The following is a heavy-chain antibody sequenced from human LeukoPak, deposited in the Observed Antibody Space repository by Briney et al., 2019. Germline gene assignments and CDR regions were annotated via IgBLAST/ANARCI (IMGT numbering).Heavy chain of an antibody. J-gene: IGHJ4*02. CDR1: EFIFSAYS. CDR3: ARGDYVGDFRYFDF. CDR2: SDGTGSDT. D-gene: IGHD2-21*02. V-gene: IGHV3-23*01. Sequence: GGSLRLSCAASEFIFSAYSMGWVRQGPGKGLEWVSASDGTGSDTYYADFVKGRFTISRDNSKNTLFLQMGSLRTDDTAVYYCARGDYVGDFRYFDFWGQGTLVTVSS.